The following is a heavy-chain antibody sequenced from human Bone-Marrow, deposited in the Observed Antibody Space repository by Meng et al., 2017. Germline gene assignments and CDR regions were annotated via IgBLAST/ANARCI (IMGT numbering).Heavy chain of an antibody. V-gene: IGHV3-48*04. J-gene: IGHJ6*02. Sequence: GGSLRLSCAASGFTFSSYGMHWVRQAPGKGLEWVSYISSSGSTIYYADSVKGRFTISRDNAKNSLYLQMNSLRAEDTAVYYCASTIIVGIYCTNGVCVGGMDVWGQGTTVTVSS. CDR2: ISSSGSTI. D-gene: IGHD2-8*01. CDR1: GFTFSSYG. CDR3: ASTIIVGIYCTNGVCVGGMDV.